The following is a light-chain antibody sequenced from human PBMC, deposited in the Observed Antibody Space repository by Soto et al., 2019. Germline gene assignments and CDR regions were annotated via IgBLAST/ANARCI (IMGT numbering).Light chain of an antibody. CDR1: QSVSSN. Sequence: EIVMTQSPATLSVSPGERATLSCRASQSVSSNLAWYQQKPGQAPRLLIYGASTRATGIPARFSGSGSGTEFTLTISSLQSEDFAVYYCQQYNNWPPRTFGGGTRWIS. J-gene: IGKJ4*01. CDR3: QQYNNWPPRT. CDR2: GAS. V-gene: IGKV3-15*01.